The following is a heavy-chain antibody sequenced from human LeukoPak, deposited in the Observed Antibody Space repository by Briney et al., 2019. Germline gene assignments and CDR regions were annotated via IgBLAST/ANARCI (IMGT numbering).Heavy chain of an antibody. J-gene: IGHJ5*02. CDR1: GYTFTSYG. D-gene: IGHD3-10*01. CDR3: ARDKHGSGSYYKSPRWFDP. CDR2: ISAYNGNT. V-gene: IGHV1-18*04. Sequence: ASVKVSCKASGYTFTSYGISWMRQAPGQGLEWMGWISAYNGNTNYAQKLQGRVTMTTDTSTSTAYMELRSLRSDDTAVYYCARDKHGSGSYYKSPRWFDPWGQGTLVTVSS.